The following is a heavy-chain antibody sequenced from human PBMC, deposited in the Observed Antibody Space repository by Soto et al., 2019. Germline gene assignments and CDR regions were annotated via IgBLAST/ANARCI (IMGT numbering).Heavy chain of an antibody. V-gene: IGHV3-33*01. CDR3: ARDDHYGDYELPYYYYGMDV. CDR1: GFTFSSYG. D-gene: IGHD4-17*01. CDR2: IWYDGSNK. Sequence: QVQLVESGGGVVQPGRSLRLSCAASGFTFSSYGMHWVRQAPGKGLEWVAVIWYDGSNKYYADSVKGRFTISRDNSKNTLYLQMNSLRAEDTAVYYCARDDHYGDYELPYYYYGMDVWGQGTTVTVSS. J-gene: IGHJ6*02.